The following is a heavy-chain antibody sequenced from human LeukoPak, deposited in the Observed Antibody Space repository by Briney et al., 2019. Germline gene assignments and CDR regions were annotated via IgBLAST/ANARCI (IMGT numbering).Heavy chain of an antibody. V-gene: IGHV3-21*01. CDR2: ISSSSSYI. D-gene: IGHD3-3*01. CDR1: GFTFSDYT. CDR3: ARDGNRYYDFWSGYYYFDY. J-gene: IGHJ4*02. Sequence: PGGSLRLSCAASGFTFSDYTMNWVRQAPGKGLKWVSSISSSSSYIYYADSVKGRFTISRDNAKNSLYLQMNSLRAEDTAVYYCARDGNRYYDFWSGYYYFDYWGQGTLVTVSS.